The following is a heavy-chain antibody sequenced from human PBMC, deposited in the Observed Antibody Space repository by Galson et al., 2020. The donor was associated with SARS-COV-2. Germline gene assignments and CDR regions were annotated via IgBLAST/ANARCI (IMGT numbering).Heavy chain of an antibody. Sequence: GESLKISCAASGFTFSSYAMSWVRQAPGKGLEWVSSISGSGGNTYYADSVKGRFTISRDNSKNTLYLQMNSLRADDTAVYYCAKRVHGSGSYSQGYYYYYGMDVWGRGTTVTVSS. CDR3: AKRVHGSGSYSQGYYYYYGMDV. D-gene: IGHD3-10*01. CDR1: GFTFSSYA. V-gene: IGHV3-23*01. CDR2: ISGSGGNT. J-gene: IGHJ6*02.